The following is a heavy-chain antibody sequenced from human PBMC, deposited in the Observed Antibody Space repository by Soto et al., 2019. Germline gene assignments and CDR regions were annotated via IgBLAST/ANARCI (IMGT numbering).Heavy chain of an antibody. Sequence: QVQLVESGGGVVQPGRSLRLSCAASGFTFSSYGMHWVHQAPGKGLEWVALVWYDGGNKYYADSVKGRFTISRDNSKNTLYLQMNSLRDEATAVYYCVRAAGYSGNDYVYYYGMDVWGQGTTVTVSS. D-gene: IGHD5-12*01. V-gene: IGHV3-33*01. J-gene: IGHJ6*02. CDR3: VRAAGYSGNDYVYYYGMDV. CDR1: GFTFSSYG. CDR2: VWYDGGNK.